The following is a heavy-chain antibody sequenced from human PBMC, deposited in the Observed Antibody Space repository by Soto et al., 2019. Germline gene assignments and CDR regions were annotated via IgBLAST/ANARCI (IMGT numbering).Heavy chain of an antibody. CDR3: ARAPRRCSYTSCYDGYYSYYMEV. CDR1: GFTFNNYG. J-gene: IGHJ6*03. Sequence: EVQLVESGGGLVQPGGSLRLSCAASGFTFNNYGMYWVRQAPGKGLEWVSYISSSGSNIYYADSVKGRFTISKDNARNSLYLQMDSLRAEDTAIYYCARAPRRCSYTSCYDGYYSYYMEVWGKGTTVTVSS. CDR2: ISSSGSNI. V-gene: IGHV3-48*01. D-gene: IGHD2-2*01.